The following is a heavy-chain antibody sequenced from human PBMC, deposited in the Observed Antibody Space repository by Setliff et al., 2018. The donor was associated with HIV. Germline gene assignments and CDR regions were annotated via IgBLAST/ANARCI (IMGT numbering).Heavy chain of an antibody. CDR2: IYYSGDT. V-gene: IGHV4-39*01. Sequence: PSETLSLTCSVSGGSITSSGYHWGWIRQPPGKGLEWIGNIYYSGDTFYNASLRSRLTLSVDTSKNQFSLKLNSVTASDTAMYYCTRHRGPPWDAFDIWGQGKMVTVSS. CDR1: GGSITSSGYH. J-gene: IGHJ3*02. CDR3: TRHRGPPWDAFDI.